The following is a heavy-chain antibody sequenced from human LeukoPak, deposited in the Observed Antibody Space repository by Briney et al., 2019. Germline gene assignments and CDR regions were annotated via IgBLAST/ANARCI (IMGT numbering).Heavy chain of an antibody. Sequence: SVKVSCQASGGTFSSYAISGVRQAPGQRVEWRGGIIPIFGTANYAQKFQGRVTITADESTSTAYMELSSLRSEDTAVYYCARDRDDIAAGYFDYWGQGTLVTVSS. CDR3: ARDRDDIAAGYFDY. CDR2: IIPIFGTA. CDR1: GGTFSSYA. D-gene: IGHD6-13*01. J-gene: IGHJ4*02. V-gene: IGHV1-69*13.